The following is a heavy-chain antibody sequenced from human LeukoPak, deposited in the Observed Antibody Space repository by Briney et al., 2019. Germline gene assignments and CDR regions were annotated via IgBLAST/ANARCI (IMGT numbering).Heavy chain of an antibody. V-gene: IGHV1-46*01. J-gene: IGHJ6*03. CDR3: ARDLVDTASVYDYMDV. Sequence: GASVKVSCKASGYTFTSYYMHWVRQAPGQGLEWMGIINPSGGSTSYAQKFQGRVTMTRDMSTSTVYMELSSLRSEDTAVYYCARDLVDTASVYDYMDVWGKGTTVTVSS. CDR2: INPSGGST. D-gene: IGHD5-18*01. CDR1: GYTFTSYY.